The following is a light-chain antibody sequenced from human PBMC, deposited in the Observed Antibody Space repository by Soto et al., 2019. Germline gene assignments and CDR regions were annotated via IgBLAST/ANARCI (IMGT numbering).Light chain of an antibody. J-gene: IGLJ1*01. CDR1: PTDIGTYDY. Sequence: QSALTQPTSVSGSPGPSITISCTGNPTDIGTYDYVSWYQQHPGRAPRLLIHGVTTRPSGISGRFSASKSGLTASLTISGLQPEDEADYYCSSFTSNRLYVFGPGTKLTVL. CDR3: SSFTSNRLYV. CDR2: GVT. V-gene: IGLV2-14*03.